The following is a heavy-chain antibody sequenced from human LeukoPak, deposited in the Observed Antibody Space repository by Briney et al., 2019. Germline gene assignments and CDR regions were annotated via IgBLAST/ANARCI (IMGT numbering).Heavy chain of an antibody. Sequence: SETLFLTCTVSGGSFNSYSYYWGWVRQPPGKGLEWIGSIYYSGNTYYNPSLKSRVTISVDMSKNQFSLKLSSVTAADTAVYYCARVLWLMDYYYYMDVWGKGTTVTVSS. D-gene: IGHD5-18*01. CDR2: IYYSGNT. CDR3: ARVLWLMDYYYYMDV. CDR1: GGSFNSYSYY. J-gene: IGHJ6*03. V-gene: IGHV4-39*07.